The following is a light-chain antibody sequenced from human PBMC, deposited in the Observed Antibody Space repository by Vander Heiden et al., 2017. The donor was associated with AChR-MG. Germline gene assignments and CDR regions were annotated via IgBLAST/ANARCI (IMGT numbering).Light chain of an antibody. J-gene: IGKJ2*01. V-gene: IGKV3-20*01. CDR2: GAF. CDR1: RSLSSNN. CDR3: QQDVGSRYT. Sequence: EIVLTQSPGTLSLSPGERATLSCRASRSLSSNNLAWYQQKPGQAPRLLIYGAFIRSTGIPDRFRGSGSGADFSLTISRLDPEDFAVYYCQQDVGSRYTFGEGTKLEIK.